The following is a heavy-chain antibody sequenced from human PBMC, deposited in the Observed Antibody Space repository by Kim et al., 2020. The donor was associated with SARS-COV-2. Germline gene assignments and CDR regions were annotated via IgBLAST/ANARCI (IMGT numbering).Heavy chain of an antibody. CDR2: ISSSGSTI. Sequence: GGSLRLSCAASGFTFSSYEMNWVRQAPGKGLEWVSYISSSGSTIYYADSVKGRFTISRDNAKNSLYLQMNSLRAEDTAVYYCARDWGFDSSGYGVWGQGTLVTVSS. J-gene: IGHJ4*02. V-gene: IGHV3-48*03. CDR1: GFTFSSYE. CDR3: ARDWGFDSSGYGV. D-gene: IGHD3-22*01.